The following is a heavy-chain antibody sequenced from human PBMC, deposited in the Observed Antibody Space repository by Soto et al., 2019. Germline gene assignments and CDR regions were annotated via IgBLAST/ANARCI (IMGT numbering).Heavy chain of an antibody. V-gene: IGHV1-69*02. CDR2: IIPILGIA. J-gene: IGHJ4*02. Sequence: QVQLVQSGAEVKKPGSSVKVSCKASGGTFSSYTISWVRQAPGQGLEWMGRIIPILGIANYAQKFQGRVTITXDXLTSTAYMELSSLRSEDTAVYYCASEDSSGYYSFDYWGQGTLVTVSS. CDR1: GGTFSSYT. CDR3: ASEDSSGYYSFDY. D-gene: IGHD3-22*01.